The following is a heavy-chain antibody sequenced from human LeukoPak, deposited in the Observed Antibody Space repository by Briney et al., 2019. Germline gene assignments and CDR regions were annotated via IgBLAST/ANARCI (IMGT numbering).Heavy chain of an antibody. CDR2: INPDGSST. D-gene: IGHD6-19*01. V-gene: IGHV3-74*01. J-gene: IGHJ4*02. Sequence: ASVKVSCKASGGTFSNYWMHWVRQAPGKGLVWVSRINPDGSSTNYADSVRGRFTISRDNAKNTLYLQMTSLRAEDTAVYYCARDLLAEAAQDRGYWGQGTLVTVSS. CDR3: ARDLLAEAAQDRGY. CDR1: GGTFSNYW.